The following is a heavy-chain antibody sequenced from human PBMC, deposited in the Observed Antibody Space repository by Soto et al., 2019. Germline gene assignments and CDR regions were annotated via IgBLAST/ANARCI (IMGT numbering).Heavy chain of an antibody. CDR1: GFTFSSYA. J-gene: IGHJ6*02. CDR2: IIGSGGRT. D-gene: IGHD3-16*01. CDR3: AKDRIMGSTTFWGMDV. Sequence: EVQLLESGGGLVQPGGSLRLSCAASGFTFSSYAMSWVRQAPGKGLEWVSAIIGSGGRTYYADSVKGRFTISRDNSKTTLYLQMNSLRVEDTAVYYCAKDRIMGSTTFWGMDVWGQGTTVTVSS. V-gene: IGHV3-23*01.